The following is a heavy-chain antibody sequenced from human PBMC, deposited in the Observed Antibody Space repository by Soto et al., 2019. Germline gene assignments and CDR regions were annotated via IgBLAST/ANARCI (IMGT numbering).Heavy chain of an antibody. Sequence: GGSLRLSCAASGFTFSSHAMSWVRQAPGKGLEWVSVISGSGGSTDYADSVKGRFTISRDNSKNTLYLQMNSLRAEDTAVYYCAKDRATYGSSYFDYWGQGTLVTVSS. CDR3: AKDRATYGSSYFDY. CDR1: GFTFSSHA. V-gene: IGHV3-23*01. D-gene: IGHD3-10*01. J-gene: IGHJ4*02. CDR2: ISGSGGST.